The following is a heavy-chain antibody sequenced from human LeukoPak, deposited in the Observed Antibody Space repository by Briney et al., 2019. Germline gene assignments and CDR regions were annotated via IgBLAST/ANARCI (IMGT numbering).Heavy chain of an antibody. J-gene: IGHJ5*02. D-gene: IGHD6-19*01. Sequence: SVKVSCKASGGTFSSHAISWVRQAPGQGLEWMGGIIPIFGTANYAQKFQGRVTITADKSTSTAYMELSSLRSEDTAVYYCARGDSSGFRRWFDPWGQGTLVTVSS. CDR1: GGTFSSHA. CDR2: IIPIFGTA. V-gene: IGHV1-69*06. CDR3: ARGDSSGFRRWFDP.